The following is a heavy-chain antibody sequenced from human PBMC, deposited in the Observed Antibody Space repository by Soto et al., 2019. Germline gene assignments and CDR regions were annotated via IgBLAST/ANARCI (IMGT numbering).Heavy chain of an antibody. CDR2: ISGSGGST. V-gene: IGHV3-23*01. Sequence: EVQLLESGGGLVQPGGSLRLSCAASGFTFSSYAMSWVRQAPGKGLEWVSAISGSGGSTYYADSVKGRFTISRDNSKNTLYLQMNSLRAEDTAVYYCAKALWEYYDILTGYKYYYYYMDVWGKGTTVTVSS. CDR1: GFTFSSYA. J-gene: IGHJ6*03. CDR3: AKALWEYYDILTGYKYYYYYMDV. D-gene: IGHD3-9*01.